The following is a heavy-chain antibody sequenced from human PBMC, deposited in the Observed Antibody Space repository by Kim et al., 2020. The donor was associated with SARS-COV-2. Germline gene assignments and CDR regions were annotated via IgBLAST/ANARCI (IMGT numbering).Heavy chain of an antibody. Sequence: GGSLRLSCAASGSTFTTDWMHWVRQTPGKGLVWVSRIEADGSDGDYRIYADSVKGRFIISRDNAKKMVYLHMNSLRVEDTGVYYCLRDRGSGSFDPWGQGTLVIVSS. CDR3: LRDRGSGSFDP. D-gene: IGHD3-10*01. J-gene: IGHJ5*02. V-gene: IGHV3-74*01. CDR1: GSTFTTDW. CDR2: IEADGSDGDYR.